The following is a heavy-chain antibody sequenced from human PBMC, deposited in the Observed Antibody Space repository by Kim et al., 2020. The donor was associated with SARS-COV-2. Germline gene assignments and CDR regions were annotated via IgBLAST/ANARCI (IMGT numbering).Heavy chain of an antibody. CDR3: ARQQVCSPPGEFDY. Sequence: TPPRTGRVTISVDTSKNQFSLKLSSVTAADTAVYYCARQQVCSPPGEFDYWGQGTLVTVSS. D-gene: IGHD2-8*01. V-gene: IGHV4-39*01. J-gene: IGHJ4*02.